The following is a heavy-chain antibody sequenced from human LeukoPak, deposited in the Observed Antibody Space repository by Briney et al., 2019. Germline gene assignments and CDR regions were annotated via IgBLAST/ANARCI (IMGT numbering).Heavy chain of an antibody. Sequence: GGSLRLSCAASGFNVSRNYVSWVRQGPGKGLEWVSVIYAAGNTYYADSVNGRFTISRDNSKNALYLQMSSLRAEDTAVYYCARAIQYRFDPWGQGTLVTVSS. D-gene: IGHD2/OR15-2a*01. CDR2: IYAAGNT. CDR1: GFNVSRNY. J-gene: IGHJ5*02. V-gene: IGHV3-66*01. CDR3: ARAIQYRFDP.